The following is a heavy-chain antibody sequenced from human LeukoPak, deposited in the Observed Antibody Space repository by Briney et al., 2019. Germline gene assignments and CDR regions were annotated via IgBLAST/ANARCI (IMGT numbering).Heavy chain of an antibody. CDR3: ARQLYASGSYYAPIDV. D-gene: IGHD3-10*01. V-gene: IGHV4-39*01. CDR2: IHYSGST. Sequence: PSETLSLTCTVSGGSISRSSYFWGWIRQPPGKGLEWIGSIHYSGSTYFNPSLKSRVPISVDTSNNQFSLKLTSVTAADTALYFCARQLYASGSYYAPIDVWGKGTTVTISS. CDR1: GGSISRSSYF. J-gene: IGHJ6*03.